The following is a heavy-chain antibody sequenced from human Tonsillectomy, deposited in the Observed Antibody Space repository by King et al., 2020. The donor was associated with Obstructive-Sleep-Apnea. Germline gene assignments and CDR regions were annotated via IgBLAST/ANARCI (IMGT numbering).Heavy chain of an antibody. Sequence: VQLVESGGGLIKPGGSLRLSCAASGFTFSDAWMSWVRQAPGRGLEWVGRIKSKTDGGTTDYGAPLKGRFIISRDDSRNALYLQMNTLKTEDTAVYYCTTELRSYGVRGSDYWGQGSLVTVSS. CDR3: TTELRSYGVRGSDY. V-gene: IGHV3-15*01. CDR1: GFTFSDAW. CDR2: IKSKTDGGTT. J-gene: IGHJ4*02. D-gene: IGHD3-10*02.